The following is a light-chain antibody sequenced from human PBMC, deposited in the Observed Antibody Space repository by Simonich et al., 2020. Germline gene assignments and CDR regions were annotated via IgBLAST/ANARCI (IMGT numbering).Light chain of an antibody. CDR2: WET. CDR3: QQYYSTPPT. Sequence: DIVMTQSPDSLAVSLGERATINCKSSQSVLYSSNKQNYLAWYQQKPGQPPKLLIYWETTRESGVPDRFSGSGSGTDFTLTISSLQAEDVAVYYCQQYYSTPPTFGQGTKVEIK. V-gene: IGKV4-1*01. J-gene: IGKJ1*01. CDR1: QSVLYSSNKQNY.